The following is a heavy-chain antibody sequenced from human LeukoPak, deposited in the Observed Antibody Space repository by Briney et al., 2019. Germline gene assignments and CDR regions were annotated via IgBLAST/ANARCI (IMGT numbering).Heavy chain of an antibody. J-gene: IGHJ3*02. CDR1: GYTFTSYY. Sequence: ASVKVSCKASGYTFTSYYMRWVRQAPGQGLEGMGIINPSGGSTSYAQKFQGRVTMTRDTSTSTVYMELSSLRSEDTAVYYCARDREYCSSTSCSMSPNDAFDIWGQGTMVTVSS. D-gene: IGHD2-2*01. CDR2: INPSGGST. V-gene: IGHV1-46*01. CDR3: ARDREYCSSTSCSMSPNDAFDI.